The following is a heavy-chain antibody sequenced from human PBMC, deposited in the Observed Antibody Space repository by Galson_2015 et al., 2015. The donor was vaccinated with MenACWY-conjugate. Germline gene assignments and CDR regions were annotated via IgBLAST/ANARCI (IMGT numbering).Heavy chain of an antibody. J-gene: IGHJ5*02. CDR2: TYYRSKWYN. CDR1: GDSVSSNSAA. D-gene: IGHD2-2*01. Sequence: CAISGDSVSSNSAAWNWIRQSPSRGLEWLGRTYYRSKWYNDYAVSVKSRITINPDTSKSQFSLQLNSVTPEDTAVYYCARERDIVVVPGFDPWGQGTLVTVSS. CDR3: ARERDIVVVPGFDP. V-gene: IGHV6-1*01.